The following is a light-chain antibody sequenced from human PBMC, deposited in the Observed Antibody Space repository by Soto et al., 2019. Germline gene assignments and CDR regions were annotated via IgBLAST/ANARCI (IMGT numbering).Light chain of an antibody. J-gene: IGLJ1*01. V-gene: IGLV2-23*02. CDR2: EDS. Sequence: QSARTQPASVSESPGQSITISCTGTSSDVGSYKFVSWYQHHPGKAPKLMIYEDSKRPSGVSDRFSGSKSGNTASLTISGLQADDEADYYCCSYAGTTNVFGTGTKVTVL. CDR3: CSYAGTTNV. CDR1: SSDVGSYKF.